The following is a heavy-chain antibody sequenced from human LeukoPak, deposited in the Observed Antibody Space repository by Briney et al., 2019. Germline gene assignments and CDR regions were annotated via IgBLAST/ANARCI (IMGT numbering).Heavy chain of an antibody. CDR1: GGSISSGGYY. CDR2: IYYSGST. J-gene: IGHJ4*02. D-gene: IGHD6-13*01. CDR3: ARGIAAAGTDFDY. V-gene: IGHV4-31*03. Sequence: QPSETLSLTCTVSGGSISSGGYYWSWIRQHPGKGLEWIGYIYYSGSTNYNPSLKSRVTISVDTSKNQFSLKLSSVTAADTAVYYCARGIAAAGTDFDYWGQGTLVTVSS.